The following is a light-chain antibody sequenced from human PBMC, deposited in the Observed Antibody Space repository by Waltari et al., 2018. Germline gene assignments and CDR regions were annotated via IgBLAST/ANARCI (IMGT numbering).Light chain of an antibody. CDR2: GVT. CDR1: SSDVGGYDY. CDR3: CSSAGSYTEV. V-gene: IGLV2-11*01. Sequence: QSALTQPRSVSGSPGQSVTISCTGTSSDVGGYDYVSWYQQQSAKAPKLIIFGVTERPSWVPDRFCGSKSVNTASLTISGLQSDDEADYYCCSSAGSYTEVFGTGTTVTVL. J-gene: IGLJ1*01.